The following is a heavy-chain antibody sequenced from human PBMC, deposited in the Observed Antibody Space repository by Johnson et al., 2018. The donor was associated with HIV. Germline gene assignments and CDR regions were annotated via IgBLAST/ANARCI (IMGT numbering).Heavy chain of an antibody. CDR1: GLSFSNYG. Sequence: QVQLVESGGGVVQPGKSLTLSCVVSGLSFSNYGMHWVRQAPGKGLEWVAFIRYDGSNKYYADSVKGQFTISRDNSKNTLYLQMKSLRGEDTAVYYCARLYDSSGYGAFDIWGQGTMVTVSS. V-gene: IGHV3-30*02. CDR2: IRYDGSNK. D-gene: IGHD3-22*01. CDR3: ARLYDSSGYGAFDI. J-gene: IGHJ3*02.